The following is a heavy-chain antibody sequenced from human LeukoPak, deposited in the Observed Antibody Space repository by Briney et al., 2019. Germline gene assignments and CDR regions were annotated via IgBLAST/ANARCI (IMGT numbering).Heavy chain of an antibody. CDR2: IWYDGSNK. V-gene: IGHV3-33*06. J-gene: IGHJ4*02. Sequence: GRSLRLSCAASGFTFSSYGVHWVRQAPGKGLEWVAVIWYDGSNKYYADSVKGRFTISRDNSKNTVYLQINSLRAEDTAVYYCGKTTAGYSSGQKPAWPVDYWGQGTLVTVSS. D-gene: IGHD5-18*01. CDR3: GKTTAGYSSGQKPAWPVDY. CDR1: GFTFSSYG.